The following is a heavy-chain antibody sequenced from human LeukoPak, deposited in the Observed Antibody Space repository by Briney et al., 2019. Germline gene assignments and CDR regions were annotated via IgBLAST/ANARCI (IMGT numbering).Heavy chain of an antibody. J-gene: IGHJ4*02. CDR3: ARDAYYDFWSGSPYYFDY. Sequence: GGSLRLSCAASGFTFSSYSMNWVRQAPGKGLEWVSYISSSSSTIYYADSVKGRFTISRDNAKNSLYLQMNSLRAEDTAVYYCARDAYYDFWSGSPYYFDYWGQGTLVTVSS. V-gene: IGHV3-48*01. CDR2: ISSSSSTI. CDR1: GFTFSSYS. D-gene: IGHD3-3*01.